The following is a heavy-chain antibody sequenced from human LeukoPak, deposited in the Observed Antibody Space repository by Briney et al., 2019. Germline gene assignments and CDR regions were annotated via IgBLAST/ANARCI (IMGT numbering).Heavy chain of an antibody. Sequence: SETLSLTCTVSGGSISSYYWSWIRQPPGKGLEWIGYIYYSGSTNYNPSLKSRVTISVDTSKNQFSLKLSSVTAADTAVYYCARGDYDSSGYYPYYYYYSMDVWGQGTTVTVSS. J-gene: IGHJ6*02. D-gene: IGHD3-22*01. V-gene: IGHV4-59*01. CDR3: ARGDYDSSGYYPYYYYYSMDV. CDR2: IYYSGST. CDR1: GGSISSYY.